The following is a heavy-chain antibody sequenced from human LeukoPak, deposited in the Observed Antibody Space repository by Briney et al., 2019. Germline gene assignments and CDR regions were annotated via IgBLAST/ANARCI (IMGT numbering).Heavy chain of an antibody. Sequence: SETLSVTCTHSRGSLITSSYYWVWIRHPPRKGLEWIANMYYNGGTQYRRTLTTRAPISVDTSTNQFSLRLSSVTAADAAVYYCARRSYRADVDVWGQGTTVTVSS. CDR3: ARRSYRADVDV. D-gene: IGHD3-10*01. J-gene: IGHJ6*02. CDR1: RGSLITSSYY. V-gene: IGHV4-39*01. CDR2: MYYNGGT.